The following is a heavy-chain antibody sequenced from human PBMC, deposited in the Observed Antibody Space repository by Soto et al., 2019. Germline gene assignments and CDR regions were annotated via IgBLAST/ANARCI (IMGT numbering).Heavy chain of an antibody. CDR2: IWYDGSNK. V-gene: IGHV3-33*01. CDR3: ARDSQGMDV. CDR1: GFTFSSYG. Sequence: QVQLVESGGGVVQPGRSLRLSCAASGFTFSSYGMHWVRQAPGKGLEWVAVIWYDGSNKYYADSVKGRFTISRDNSKNTLYLQMNSLRAEDTAVYYCARDSQGMDVWGQWTTVTVSS. J-gene: IGHJ6*02.